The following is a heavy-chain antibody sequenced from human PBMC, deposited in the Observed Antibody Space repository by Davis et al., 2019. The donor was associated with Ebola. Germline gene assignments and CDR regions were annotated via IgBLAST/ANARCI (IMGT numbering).Heavy chain of an antibody. V-gene: IGHV3-30*18. J-gene: IGHJ4*02. Sequence: GESLKISCAASGFTFSNYGMHWVRQAPGKVLEWVAVISHDGSNKFYADSVQGRFTISRDNAKNSLYLQMNSLRGEDTAFYYCAKGRTIPLALDFWGRGTLVTVSS. CDR2: ISHDGSNK. CDR1: GFTFSNYG. D-gene: IGHD2-2*02. CDR3: AKGRTIPLALDF.